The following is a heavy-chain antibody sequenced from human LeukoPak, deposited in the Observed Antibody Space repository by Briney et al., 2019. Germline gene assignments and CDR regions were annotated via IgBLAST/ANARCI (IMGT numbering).Heavy chain of an antibody. J-gene: IGHJ4*02. CDR2: INHSGST. V-gene: IGHV4-34*01. D-gene: IGHD2/OR15-2a*01. Sequence: SETLSLTCAVYGGSFSGYYWSWIRQPPGKGLEWIGEINHSGSTNYNPSLKSRVTISVDTSKNQFSLKLSSVTAADTAVYYCARGPSMAGGGFDYWGQGTLVTVSS. CDR3: ARGPSMAGGGFDY. CDR1: GGSFSGYY.